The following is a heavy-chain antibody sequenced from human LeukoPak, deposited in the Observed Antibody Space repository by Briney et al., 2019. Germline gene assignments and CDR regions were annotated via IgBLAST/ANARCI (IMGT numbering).Heavy chain of an antibody. Sequence: GESLKISCEGSGYSFNTYWIGWVRQMPGKGLEWMGIIYPGDSDTRYSPSFQGQVTISADKSISTAYLQWSSLKTSDTAMYYCARQDPDALYYFDYWGQGTLVTVSS. CDR1: GYSFNTYW. V-gene: IGHV5-51*01. CDR2: IYPGDSDT. D-gene: IGHD2-2*01. J-gene: IGHJ4*02. CDR3: ARQDPDALYYFDY.